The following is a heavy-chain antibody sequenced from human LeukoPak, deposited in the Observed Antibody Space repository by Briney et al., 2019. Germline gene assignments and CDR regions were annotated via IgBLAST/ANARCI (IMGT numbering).Heavy chain of an antibody. CDR1: GFTFSSYG. Sequence: PGGSLRLSCAASGFTFSSYGMSWVRQAPGKGLEWVSGISGSGGSTYYADSVKGRFTISRDNAKNSLYLQMNSLRAEDTAVYYCARFAYSNPMKFDYWGQGTLVTVSS. V-gene: IGHV3-23*01. J-gene: IGHJ4*02. CDR3: ARFAYSNPMKFDY. CDR2: ISGSGGST. D-gene: IGHD4-11*01.